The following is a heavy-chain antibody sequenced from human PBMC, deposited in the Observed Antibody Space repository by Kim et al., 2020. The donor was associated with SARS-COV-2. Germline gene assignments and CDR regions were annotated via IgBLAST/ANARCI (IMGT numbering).Heavy chain of an antibody. D-gene: IGHD2-2*01. CDR1: GGSFSGYY. V-gene: IGHV4-34*01. CDR3: ARATRGGYYYYYYMDV. J-gene: IGHJ6*03. Sequence: SETLSLTCAVYGGSFSGYYWSWIRQPPGKGLEWIGEINHSGSTNYNPSLKSRVTISVDTSKNQFSLKLSSVTAADTAVYYCARATRGGYYYYYYMDVWGKGTTVTVSS. CDR2: INHSGST.